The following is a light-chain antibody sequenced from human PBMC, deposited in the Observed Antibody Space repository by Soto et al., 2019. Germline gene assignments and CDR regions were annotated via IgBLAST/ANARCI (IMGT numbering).Light chain of an antibody. V-gene: IGLV1-44*01. CDR3: ASWDDSLNGPL. J-gene: IGLJ2*01. CDR2: SNN. Sequence: QSVLTQPPSASGTPGQRVTIFCSGSSSNIGSNTVNWYQQLPGTAPKLLIYSNNQRPSGVPDRFSGSKSGTSASLAISGLQSEDEADYYCASWDDSLNGPLFGGGTQVTVL. CDR1: SSNIGSNT.